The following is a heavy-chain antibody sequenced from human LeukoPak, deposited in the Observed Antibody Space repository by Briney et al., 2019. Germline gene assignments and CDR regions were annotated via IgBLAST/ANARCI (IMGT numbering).Heavy chain of an antibody. V-gene: IGHV3-74*01. CDR3: ARAPSEIGGYYPEYFRH. CDR2: IKSDGNT. CDR1: GFTASSYW. D-gene: IGHD3-22*01. J-gene: IGHJ1*01. Sequence: GGSLRLSCAASGFTASSYWMHWVRQGPGKGLVWVSRIKSDGNTNYADSVKGRFTISRDNAKNTVSLQMNSLRAEDTGVYYCARAPSEIGGYYPEYFRHWGQGTLVTVSS.